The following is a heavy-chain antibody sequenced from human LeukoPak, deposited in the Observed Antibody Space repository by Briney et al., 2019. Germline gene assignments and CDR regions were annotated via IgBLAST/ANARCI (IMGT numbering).Heavy chain of an antibody. V-gene: IGHV4-34*01. J-gene: IGHJ3*02. Sequence: PSETLSLTCAVYGGSFSGYYWSWIRQPPGKGLEWIEEINHSGSTNYNPSLKSRVTISVDTSKNQFSLKLSSVTAADTAVYYCARYQTGAGAFDIWDQGTMVTVSS. CDR3: ARYQTGAGAFDI. CDR2: INHSGST. CDR1: GGSFSGYY. D-gene: IGHD1-14*01.